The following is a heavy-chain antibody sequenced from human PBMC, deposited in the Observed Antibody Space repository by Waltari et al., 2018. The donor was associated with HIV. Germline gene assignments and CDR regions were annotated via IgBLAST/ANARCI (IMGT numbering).Heavy chain of an antibody. CDR2: IYSGGRT. Sequence: EVQLVESGGGLVQPGGSLRLSCAASGFTVSSNDMSWVRQAPGKGLEWVSVIYSGGRTYYADSVKGRFTISRDNSKNTLYLQMNSLRAEDTAVYYCAREPLYYDILTGSSYYYYGMDVWGQGTTVTVSS. J-gene: IGHJ6*02. V-gene: IGHV3-66*02. D-gene: IGHD3-9*01. CDR3: AREPLYYDILTGSSYYYYGMDV. CDR1: GFTVSSND.